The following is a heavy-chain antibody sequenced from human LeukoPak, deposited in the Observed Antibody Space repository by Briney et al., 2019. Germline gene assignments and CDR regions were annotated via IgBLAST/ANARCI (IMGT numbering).Heavy chain of an antibody. D-gene: IGHD2-8*01. CDR2: INPNSGGT. J-gene: IGHJ6*02. CDR3: ARGSEDIVIMVYEPPWSGMDV. CDR1: GYTFTDHY. Sequence: ASVKVSCKTSGYTFTDHYLHWVRQAPGQGLEWMGWINPNSGGTNYAQKFQGRVTMTNDTSINTAYLEVNRLRSDDTAVYYCARGSEDIVIMVYEPPWSGMDVWGQGTTVTVSS. V-gene: IGHV1-2*02.